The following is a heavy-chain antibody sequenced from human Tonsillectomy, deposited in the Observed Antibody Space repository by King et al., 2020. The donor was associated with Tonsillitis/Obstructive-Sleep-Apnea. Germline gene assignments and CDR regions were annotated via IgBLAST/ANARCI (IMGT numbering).Heavy chain of an antibody. V-gene: IGHV5-51*01. CDR3: ARHSPGPYYYYYMDV. CDR2: IYPGDSDP. J-gene: IGHJ6*03. CDR1: GYNFTNYW. Sequence: VQLVQTGAEVKKPGESLKISCKSSGYNFTNYWIGWVRQMPGKGLEWMGIIYPGDSDPRYSPSFQGQVTISADKSLSTAYLQWGSLKASDTAMYYCARHSPGPYYYYYMDVWGKGTTVTVSS.